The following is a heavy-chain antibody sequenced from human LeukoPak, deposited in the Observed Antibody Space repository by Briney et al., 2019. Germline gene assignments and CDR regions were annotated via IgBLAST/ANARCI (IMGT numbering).Heavy chain of an antibody. D-gene: IGHD6-13*01. V-gene: IGHV1-8*01. CDR1: GYTFTSYD. J-gene: IGHJ6*02. Sequence: GASVKVSCKASGYTFTSYDINWVRQATGQGLEWMGWMNPNSGKPGYAQKFQGRVTMTRNTSISTAYMELSSLRSEDTAVYYCASASSTGYSSSWAYYYYGMDVWGQGTTVTVSS. CDR3: ASASSTGYSSSWAYYYYGMDV. CDR2: MNPNSGKP.